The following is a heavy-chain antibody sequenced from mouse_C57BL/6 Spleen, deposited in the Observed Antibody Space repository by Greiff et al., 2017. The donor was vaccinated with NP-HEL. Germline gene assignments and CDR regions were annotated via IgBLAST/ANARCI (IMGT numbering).Heavy chain of an antibody. CDR3: AREGGRGYFDV. CDR2: INYDGSST. V-gene: IGHV5-16*01. D-gene: IGHD1-1*01. Sequence: EVQLQESEGGLVQPGSSMKLSCTASGFTFSDYYMAWVRQVPEKGLEWVANINYDGSSTYYLDSLKSRFIISRDNAKNILYLQMSSLKSEDTATYYCAREGGRGYFDVWGTGTTVTVSS. CDR1: GFTFSDYY. J-gene: IGHJ1*03.